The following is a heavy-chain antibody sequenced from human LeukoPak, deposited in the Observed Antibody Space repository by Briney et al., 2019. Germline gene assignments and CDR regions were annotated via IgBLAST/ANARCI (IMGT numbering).Heavy chain of an antibody. Sequence: GASVKVSCKASGYTFTGYYMHWVRQAPGQGLEWMGWINPDSGGTDYAQEFQGRVTMTRDTSISTAYMELRSLRSDDTAVYYCARTFSGYDLFDYWGQGTPVTVSS. CDR2: INPDSGGT. CDR3: ARTFSGYDLFDY. CDR1: GYTFTGYY. D-gene: IGHD5-12*01. V-gene: IGHV1-2*02. J-gene: IGHJ4*02.